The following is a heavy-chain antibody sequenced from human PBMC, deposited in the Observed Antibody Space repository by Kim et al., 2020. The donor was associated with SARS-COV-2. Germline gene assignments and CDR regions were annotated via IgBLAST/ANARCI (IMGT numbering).Heavy chain of an antibody. J-gene: IGHJ6*02. V-gene: IGHV3-11*06. CDR2: ISSSSSYT. CDR1: GFTFSDYY. D-gene: IGHD6-6*01. CDR3: AREDYCDSSLSLCPYYYYGMDV. Sequence: GGSLRLSCAASGFTFSDYYMSWIRQAPGKGLEWVSYISSSSSYTNYADSVKGRFTISRDNAKNSLYLQMNSLRAEDTAVYYCAREDYCDSSLSLCPYYYYGMDVWGQGTTVTVSS.